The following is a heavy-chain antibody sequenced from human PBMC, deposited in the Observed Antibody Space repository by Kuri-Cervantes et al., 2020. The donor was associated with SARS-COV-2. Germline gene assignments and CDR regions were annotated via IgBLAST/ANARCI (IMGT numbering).Heavy chain of an antibody. J-gene: IGHJ4*02. Sequence: GESLKISCAASGFTFSSYWMHWVRQAPGKGLVWVSRINSDGSSTSYADSVKGRFTISRDNAENTLYLQMNSLRAEDTAVYYCATQGTIYYYDTLWDQGTLVTDSS. CDR3: ATQGTIYYYDTL. CDR1: GFTFSSYW. D-gene: IGHD3-22*01. CDR2: INSDGSST. V-gene: IGHV3-74*01.